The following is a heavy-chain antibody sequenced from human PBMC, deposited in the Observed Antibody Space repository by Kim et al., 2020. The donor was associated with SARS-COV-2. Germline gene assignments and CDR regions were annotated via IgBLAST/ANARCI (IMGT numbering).Heavy chain of an antibody. V-gene: IGHV3-7*01. CDR1: GFTFSSFW. CDR3: ARYYYYYMDV. CDR2: INKDGSDN. J-gene: IGHJ6*03. Sequence: GGSLRLSCAASGFTFSSFWLSWVRQAPGKGLEWVANINKDGSDNNYVDSVNGRFTISRDNAKNSLYLQMNSLRAEDTAVYYCARYYYYYMDVWGKGTPVTVSS.